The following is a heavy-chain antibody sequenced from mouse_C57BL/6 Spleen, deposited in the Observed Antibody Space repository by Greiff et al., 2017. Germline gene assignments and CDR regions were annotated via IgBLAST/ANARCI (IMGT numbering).Heavy chain of an antibody. CDR2: IYPGDGDT. D-gene: IGHD1-1*01. J-gene: IGHJ4*01. V-gene: IGHV1-82*01. CDR3: ARYITTVVATRAMDY. CDR1: GYAFSSSW. Sequence: QVQLQQSGPELVKPGASVKISCKASGYAFSSSWMNWVKQRPGKGLEWIGRIYPGDGDTNYNGKFKGKATLTADKSSSTAYMQLSSLTSEDSAVYFCARYITTVVATRAMDYWGQGTSVTVSS.